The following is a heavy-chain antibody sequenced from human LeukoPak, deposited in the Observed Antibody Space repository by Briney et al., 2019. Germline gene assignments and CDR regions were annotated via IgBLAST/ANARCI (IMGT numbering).Heavy chain of an antibody. CDR2: IYYSGST. CDR3: ARLPMVRGVIHGMDV. J-gene: IGHJ6*01. V-gene: IGHV4-59*08. D-gene: IGHD3-10*01. Sequence: PSETLSLTCTVSGGSISSYYWSWIRQPPGKGLEWIGYIYYSGSTNYNPSLKRRVTISVDTSKTQFSLKLSSVTDADTAVYYCARLPMVRGVIHGMDVWGQGTTVTVSS. CDR1: GGSISSYY.